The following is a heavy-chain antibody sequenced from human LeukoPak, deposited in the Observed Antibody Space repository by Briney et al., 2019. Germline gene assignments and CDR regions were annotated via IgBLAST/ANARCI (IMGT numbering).Heavy chain of an antibody. V-gene: IGHV3-30*02. CDR2: ILYDGSDK. Sequence: PGGSLRLSCAASGFTFSSYGIHWVRQAPGKGLEWVTFILYDGSDKYYADSVKGRFTISRDNSKNTLYLQMNSLRAEDTAVYYCAKDLDDFWSGPRYGFDPWGQGTLVTVSS. D-gene: IGHD3-3*01. CDR1: GFTFSSYG. J-gene: IGHJ5*02. CDR3: AKDLDDFWSGPRYGFDP.